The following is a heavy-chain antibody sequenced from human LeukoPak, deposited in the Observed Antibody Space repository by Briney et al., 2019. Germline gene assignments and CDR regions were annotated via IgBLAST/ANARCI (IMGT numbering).Heavy chain of an antibody. V-gene: IGHV3-23*01. CDR3: AKDRYYYDSSGYYNWFDP. Sequence: PGGSLRLSCAASGFTFSSYAMSWVRQAPGKGLEWVSAISGSGGSTYYADSVKGRFAIFRDNSKNTLYLQMNSLRAEDTAVYYCAKDRYYYDSSGYYNWFDPWGQGTLVTVSS. J-gene: IGHJ5*02. D-gene: IGHD3-22*01. CDR1: GFTFSSYA. CDR2: ISGSGGST.